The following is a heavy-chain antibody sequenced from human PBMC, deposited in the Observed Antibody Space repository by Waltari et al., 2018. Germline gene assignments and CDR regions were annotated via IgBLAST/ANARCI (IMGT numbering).Heavy chain of an antibody. J-gene: IGHJ4*02. CDR3: ARGRLLDNSNSEPSEY. Sequence: QVQLVQSGAEVKKPGASVNVSCKASGYTFTGYYMHWVRQAPGQGLEWMAWINPNSGDTNYEQKFQGRVSMTRDTSISTAYMELSSLTFDDTAVYYCARGRLLDNSNSEPSEYWGQGTLVTVSS. CDR2: INPNSGDT. D-gene: IGHD2-21*01. CDR1: GYTFTGYY. V-gene: IGHV1-2*02.